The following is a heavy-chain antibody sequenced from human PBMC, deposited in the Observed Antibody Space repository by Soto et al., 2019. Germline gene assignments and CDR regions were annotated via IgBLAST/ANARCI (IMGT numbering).Heavy chain of an antibody. J-gene: IGHJ4*02. CDR2: IYYSGST. Sequence: PSETLSLTCTVSGGSVSSGSYYWSWIRQPPGKGLEWIGYIYYSGSTNYNPSLKSRVTISVDTSKNQFSLKLSSVTAADTAVYYCAMYSSSPLNGYYFDYWGQGTLVTVSS. V-gene: IGHV4-61*01. CDR1: GGSVSSGSYY. CDR3: AMYSSSPLNGYYFDY. D-gene: IGHD6-6*01.